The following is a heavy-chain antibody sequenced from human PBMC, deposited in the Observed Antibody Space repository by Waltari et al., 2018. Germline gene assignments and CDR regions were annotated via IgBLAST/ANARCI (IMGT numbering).Heavy chain of an antibody. CDR1: GGPITTSGYY. J-gene: IGHJ5*02. CDR2: INYSGST. V-gene: IGHV4-39*07. CDR3: ARHHLTNWFDA. Sequence: LQLQESGPGLVKPSETLSLTCTVSGGPITTSGYYWGWIRQAPGKGLEWIGSINYSGSTYYNPSPKSRVTISVDTSKNQFYLKLASVTAADAAVYYCARHHLTNWFDAWGQGALVTVSS.